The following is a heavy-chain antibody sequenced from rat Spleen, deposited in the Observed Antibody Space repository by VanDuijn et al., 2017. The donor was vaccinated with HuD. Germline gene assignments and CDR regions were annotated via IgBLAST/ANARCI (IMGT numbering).Heavy chain of an antibody. CDR3: ARHGDFDY. D-gene: IGHD1-7*01. J-gene: IGHJ2*01. Sequence: EVQLVESGGGLVQPGRSLKLSCVASGFRFSSYWMYWVRQAPGKGLEWVSSISNDGVNTYYPDSVKGRFTISRDNAESIVYLQMNSLRSEDTATYYCARHGDFDYWGQGVMVTVSS. V-gene: IGHV5-58*01. CDR2: ISNDGVNT. CDR1: GFRFSSYW.